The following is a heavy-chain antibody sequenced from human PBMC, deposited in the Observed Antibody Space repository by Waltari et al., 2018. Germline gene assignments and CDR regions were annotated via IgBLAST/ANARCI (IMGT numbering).Heavy chain of an antibody. CDR1: GYTVFAYP. J-gene: IGHJ4*02. Sequence: QVQLVQSGAEMKKPGASVTLSCKASGYTVFAYPIHWVRQAPGQRLEWMGWITGNDNTKYSQRFQGRVTITRDRSASTTYMDLSTLRSEDTAVYYCASGRERSYGSANYYQLDYWSQGTLVTVSS. CDR2: ITGNDNT. V-gene: IGHV1-3*01. D-gene: IGHD3-10*01. CDR3: ASGRERSYGSANYYQLDY.